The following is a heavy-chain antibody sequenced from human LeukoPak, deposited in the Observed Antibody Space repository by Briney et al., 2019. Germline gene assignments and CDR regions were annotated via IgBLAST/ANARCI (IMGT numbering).Heavy chain of an antibody. CDR3: ARDRLGNSDAFDI. CDR2: INTYSGDT. CDR1: GYTFTNHG. Sequence: GASVKVSCKASGYTFTNHGLTWVRQAPGQGLEWMGWINTYSGDTKYGQKFQGRVTTTTDTSTSMVFLELMSLRSDDTAVYYCARDRLGNSDAFDIWGPGTMVTVSS. V-gene: IGHV1-18*04. D-gene: IGHD4-23*01. J-gene: IGHJ3*02.